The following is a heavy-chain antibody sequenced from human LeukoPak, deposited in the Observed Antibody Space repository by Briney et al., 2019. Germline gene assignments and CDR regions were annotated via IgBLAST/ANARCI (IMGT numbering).Heavy chain of an antibody. CDR3: ARVMDFWSGTNWFDP. D-gene: IGHD3-3*01. V-gene: IGHV4-59*01. CDR2: IYYSRST. J-gene: IGHJ5*02. CDR1: GGSISSYY. Sequence: RASETLSLTCTVSGGSISSYYWSWIRQPPGKGLEWIGYIYYSRSTNYNPSLKSRVTIPVDTSKNQFSLKLSSVIAADTAVYYCARVMDFWSGTNWFDPWGQGTLVTVSS.